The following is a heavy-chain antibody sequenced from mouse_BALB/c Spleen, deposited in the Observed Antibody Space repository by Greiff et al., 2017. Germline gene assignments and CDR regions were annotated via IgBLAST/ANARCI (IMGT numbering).Heavy chain of an antibody. CDR3: ARRDYFDY. J-gene: IGHJ2*01. V-gene: IGHV5-17*02. CDR2: ISSVSSTI. Sequence: EVQLVESGGGLVQPGGSRKLSCAASGFTFSSFGMHWVRQAPEKGLEWVAYISSVSSTIYYADTVKGRFTISRDNPKNTLFLQMTSLRSEDTAMYYCARRDYFDYWGQGTTLTVSS. CDR1: GFTFSSFG.